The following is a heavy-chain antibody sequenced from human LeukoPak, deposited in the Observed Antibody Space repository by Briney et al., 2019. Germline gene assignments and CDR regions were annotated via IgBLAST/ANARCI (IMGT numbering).Heavy chain of an antibody. V-gene: IGHV1-2*02. CDR1: GYTFTGYY. D-gene: IGHD3-10*01. J-gene: IGHJ5*02. Sequence: ASVKVSCKASGYTFTGYYMHWVRQAPGQGLEWMGWINPNSGGTNYAQKFQGRVTMTRDTSISTAYMELSRLRSDDTAVYYCARDKVTMVRGVIIRRNWFDPWGQGTLVTVSS. CDR2: INPNSGGT. CDR3: ARDKVTMVRGVIIRRNWFDP.